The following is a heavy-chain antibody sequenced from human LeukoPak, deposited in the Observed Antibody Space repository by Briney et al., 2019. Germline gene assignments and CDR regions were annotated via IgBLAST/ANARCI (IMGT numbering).Heavy chain of an antibody. CDR1: GFTFSSYG. V-gene: IGHV3-33*01. CDR3: AREMDSYFDY. J-gene: IGHJ4*02. Sequence: GGSLRLSCEASGFTFSSYGMHWFRQAPAKGLEWVAVIWYDGSNKYYADSVKGRFTISRDNSKNTLYLQMNSLRAEDTAVYYCAREMDSYFDYWGQGTLVTVSS. CDR2: IWYDGSNK. D-gene: IGHD2-2*03.